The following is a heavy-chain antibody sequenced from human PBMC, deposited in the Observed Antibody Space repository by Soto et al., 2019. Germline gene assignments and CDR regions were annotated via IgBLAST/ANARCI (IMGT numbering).Heavy chain of an antibody. V-gene: IGHV1-8*01. D-gene: IGHD3-3*01. Sequence: VKVSCKAYGYTFTSYDINWVRQATGQGIEWMGWMNTNSGNRGYAENVKSSVTMTRTASISTAYMELTSLRSEDTDVYYCAPAAYDLWSVNYYYGMDVWGQGTAVTVS. J-gene: IGHJ6*02. CDR1: GYTFTSYD. CDR2: MNTNSGNR. CDR3: APAAYDLWSVNYYYGMDV.